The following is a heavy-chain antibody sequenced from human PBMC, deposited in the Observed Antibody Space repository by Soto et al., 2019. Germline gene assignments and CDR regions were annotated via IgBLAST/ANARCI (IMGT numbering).Heavy chain of an antibody. CDR2: IVADGKGL. CDR1: GFRFSNYG. J-gene: IGHJ4*02. V-gene: IGHV3-33*01. D-gene: IGHD1-26*01. Sequence: QVQLVESGGGVVQPGRSLRLSCAASGFRFSNYGMHWVRQAPGKGLEWLAVIVADGKGLHYADSVRGRFTISRDNSKKLLYHRLSSLGADATSFYFCARDDDLPWDGLDHWGQGTLVTVSS. CDR3: ARDDDLPWDGLDH.